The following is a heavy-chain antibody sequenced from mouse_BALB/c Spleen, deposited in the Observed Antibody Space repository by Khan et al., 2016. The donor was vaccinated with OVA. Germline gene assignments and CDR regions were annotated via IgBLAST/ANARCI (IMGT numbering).Heavy chain of an antibody. CDR3: TRGYGNYVRYYFDY. Sequence: KTGPELEKPGASVKISCKASGYSFTGYNMNWVKQSNGKSLEWIGNIDPYYGGATYNQKFKGKATLTVDKSSSTAYMQLKSLTSEDSAVYYCTRGYGNYVRYYFDYWGQGTTLTVSS. D-gene: IGHD2-10*02. CDR2: IDPYYGGA. CDR1: GYSFTGYN. V-gene: IGHV1-39*01. J-gene: IGHJ2*01.